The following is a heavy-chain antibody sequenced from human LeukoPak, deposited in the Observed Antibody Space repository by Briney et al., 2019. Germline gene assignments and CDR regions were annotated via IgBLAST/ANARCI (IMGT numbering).Heavy chain of an antibody. CDR3: ARDPYYYGSGSPWWYFDL. CDR1: GFTFSSYD. D-gene: IGHD3-10*01. Sequence: GGSLRLSCTASGFTFSSYDMHWVRQPTGKPLEWVSVITPAGDPHYPGSVKGRFTISRENAKNTLYLQMNSLRAGDSAVYYCARDPYYYGSGSPWWYFDLWGRGTLVTVSS. J-gene: IGHJ2*01. CDR2: ITPAGDP. V-gene: IGHV3-13*05.